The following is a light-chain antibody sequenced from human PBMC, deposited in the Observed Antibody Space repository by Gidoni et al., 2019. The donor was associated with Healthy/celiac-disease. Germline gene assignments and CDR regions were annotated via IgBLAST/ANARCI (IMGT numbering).Light chain of an antibody. Sequence: EIVVTQSPGTLSVSPGERATLSWRASQSVSSSYLAWYQQKPGQAPRLLIYVASSRATGIPARFSGSGSGIDFTLTFSRLEPEDFAVYYCQQYGSSLGLTFGGGTKVEIK. CDR1: QSVSSSY. J-gene: IGKJ4*01. CDR3: QQYGSSLGLT. V-gene: IGKV3-20*01. CDR2: VAS.